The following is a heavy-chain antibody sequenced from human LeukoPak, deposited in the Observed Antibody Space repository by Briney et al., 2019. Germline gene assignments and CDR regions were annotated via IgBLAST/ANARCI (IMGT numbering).Heavy chain of an antibody. CDR2: ISSSSSYI. CDR1: GFTFSTYN. CDR3: ARDNPSIGEAFDY. V-gene: IGHV3-21*01. Sequence: PGGSLRLSCAASGFTFSTYNMNWVRQAPGKGLEWVSSISSSSSYIYYADSVKGRFTISRDNAKNSLFLQMNSLRAEDTAVYYCARDNPSIGEAFDYWGQGTLVTVSS. J-gene: IGHJ4*02. D-gene: IGHD6-13*01.